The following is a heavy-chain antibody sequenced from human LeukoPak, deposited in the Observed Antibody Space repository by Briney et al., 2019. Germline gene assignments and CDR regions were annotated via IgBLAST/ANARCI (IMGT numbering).Heavy chain of an antibody. CDR2: IYPGDSDT. CDR1: GYSFTSYW. V-gene: IGHV5-51*01. CDR3: YVDTAMAPRYYYYGMDV. J-gene: IGHJ6*02. D-gene: IGHD5-18*01. Sequence: GESLKISCQGSGYSFTSYWIGWVRQMPGKGLEWMGIIYPGDSDTRYSPSFQGQVTISADKSISTAYLQWSSLKASDTAMYYCYVDTAMAPRYYYYGMDVWGQGTTVTVSS.